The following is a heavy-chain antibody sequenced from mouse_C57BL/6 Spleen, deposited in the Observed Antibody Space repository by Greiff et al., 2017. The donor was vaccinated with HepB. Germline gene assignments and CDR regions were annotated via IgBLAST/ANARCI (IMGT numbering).Heavy chain of an antibody. CDR1: GYTFTDYN. V-gene: IGHV1-22*01. CDR2: INPNNGGT. Sequence: EVKLLESGPELVKPGASVKMSCKASGYTFTDYNMHWVKQSHGKSLEWIGYINPNNGGTSYNQKFKGKATLTVNKSSSTAYMELRSLTSEDSAVYYCARRFYYFDYWGQGTTLTVSS. CDR3: ARRFYYFDY. J-gene: IGHJ2*01.